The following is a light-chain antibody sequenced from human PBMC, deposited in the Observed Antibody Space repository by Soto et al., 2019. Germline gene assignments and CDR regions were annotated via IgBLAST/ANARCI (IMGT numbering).Light chain of an antibody. Sequence: IVMTQSPATLSVSPGESATLSCRAGQHIFYNVAWYQHRPGQAPRLLIYRASTGAAGVPARFSGSGSGTEVTLTISSLQPEDFAVYSCLQYNNLWAFGQGTKLEI. CDR1: QHIFYN. CDR2: RAS. CDR3: LQYNNLWA. J-gene: IGKJ2*01. V-gene: IGKV3-15*01.